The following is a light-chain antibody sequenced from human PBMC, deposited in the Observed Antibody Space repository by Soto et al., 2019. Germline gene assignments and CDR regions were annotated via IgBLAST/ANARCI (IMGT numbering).Light chain of an antibody. J-gene: IGKJ5*01. CDR2: GAS. V-gene: IGKV3-15*01. CDR3: QQRSN. CDR1: QSVSSN. Sequence: EIVMTHSPATLSVSQGERATLSCRASQSVSSNLAWYQQKPGQAPRLLIYGASTRATGIPDRFSGSVSGTEFTLTISSLQSEDFAVYSCQQRSNFGQGTRLEIK.